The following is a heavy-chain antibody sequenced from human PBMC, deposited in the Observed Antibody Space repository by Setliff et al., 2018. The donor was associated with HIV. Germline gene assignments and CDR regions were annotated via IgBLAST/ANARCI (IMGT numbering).Heavy chain of an antibody. V-gene: IGHV3-23*01. D-gene: IGHD1-26*01. CDR1: GFTFSTYS. J-gene: IGHJ4*03. CDR2: IGGAYDGNT. CDR3: AKVMITTTWAFDF. Sequence: GESLRLSCAASGFTFSTYSMVWVRQAPGKGLEWVSGIGGAYDGNTYHADSVKGRFTIFRENSKNILYLQMSNLRAEDTALYYCAKVMITTTWAFDFWGQGTMVTVSS.